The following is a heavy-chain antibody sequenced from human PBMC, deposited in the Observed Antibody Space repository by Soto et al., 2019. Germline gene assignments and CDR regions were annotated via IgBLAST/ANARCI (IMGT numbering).Heavy chain of an antibody. J-gene: IGHJ5*02. D-gene: IGHD6-13*01. Sequence: SVKVSCKASGGTFSSYAISWARQAPGQGLEWMGGIIPIFGTANYAQKFQGRVTITADESTSTAYMELSSLRSEDTAVYYCASAIAAAGNNWFDPWGQGTLVTVSS. CDR2: IIPIFGTA. CDR3: ASAIAAAGNNWFDP. CDR1: GGTFSSYA. V-gene: IGHV1-69*13.